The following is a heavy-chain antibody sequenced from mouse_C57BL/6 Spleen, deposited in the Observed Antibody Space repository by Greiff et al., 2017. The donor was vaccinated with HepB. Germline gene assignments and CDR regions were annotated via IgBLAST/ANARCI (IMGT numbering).Heavy chain of an antibody. CDR1: GYTFTSYW. CDR2: IHPNSGST. CDR3: ARSFITTVPLDY. Sequence: VQLQQPGAELVKPGASVKLSCKASGYTFTSYWMHWVKQRPGQGLEWIGMIHPNSGSTNYNEKFKSKATLTVDKSSSTAYMQLSSLTSEDSAVYYCARSFITTVPLDYWGQGTTLTVSS. J-gene: IGHJ2*01. D-gene: IGHD1-1*01. V-gene: IGHV1-64*01.